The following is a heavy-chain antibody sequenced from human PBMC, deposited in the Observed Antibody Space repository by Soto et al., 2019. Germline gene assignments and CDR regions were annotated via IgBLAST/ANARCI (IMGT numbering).Heavy chain of an antibody. CDR2: ISGNGGST. V-gene: IGHV3-23*01. CDR3: AVGDVVVTATPHYFDY. CDR1: GFTFSSYA. D-gene: IGHD2-21*02. Sequence: EVQLLESGGGLVQPGGSLRLSCAASGFTFSSYAMSWVRQAPGKGLEWVSAISGNGGSTYYADSVKGRFTISRDNSKNTLYLQMNSLRAEDTAVYYCAVGDVVVTATPHYFDYWGQGTLVTVSS. J-gene: IGHJ4*02.